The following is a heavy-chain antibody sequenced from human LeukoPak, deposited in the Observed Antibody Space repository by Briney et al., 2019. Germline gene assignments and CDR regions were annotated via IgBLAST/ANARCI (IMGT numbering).Heavy chain of an antibody. J-gene: IGHJ3*02. CDR1: GGSFSGYY. Sequence: SGTLSLTCAVYGGSFSGYYWSWIRQPPGKGLEWIGEINHSGSTNYNPSLKSRVTISVDTSKNQFSLKLSSVTAADTAVYYCARSLGSVYGAFDIWGQGTMVTVSS. V-gene: IGHV4-34*01. CDR3: ARSLGSVYGAFDI. CDR2: INHSGST. D-gene: IGHD3-10*01.